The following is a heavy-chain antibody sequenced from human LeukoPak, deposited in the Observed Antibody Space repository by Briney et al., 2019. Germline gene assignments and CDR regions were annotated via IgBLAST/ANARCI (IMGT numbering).Heavy chain of an antibody. V-gene: IGHV3-53*01. CDR2: IYSGGST. J-gene: IGHJ4*02. CDR1: GFTVSSNY. CDR3: AKDPYYYDSSGYYPEYYFDY. D-gene: IGHD3-22*01. Sequence: GGSLRLSCAASGFTVSSNYMSWVRQAPGKGLEWVSVIYSGGSTYYADSVKGRFTISRDNSKNTLYLQMNSLRAEDTAVYYCAKDPYYYDSSGYYPEYYFDYWGQGTLVTVSS.